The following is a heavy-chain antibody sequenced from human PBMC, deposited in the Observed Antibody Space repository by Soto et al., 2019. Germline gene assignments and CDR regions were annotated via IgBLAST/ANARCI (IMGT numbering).Heavy chain of an antibody. V-gene: IGHV3-23*01. CDR3: AKDVHTLVVVTNDY. CDR2: ISGSGGST. J-gene: IGHJ4*02. Sequence: GGSLRLSCAASGFTFSTYAMSWVRQAPGKGLEWVSGISGSGGSTYYADSVRGRFTISRDNSKNTLYLQINSLRAEDTAVYYCAKDVHTLVVVTNDYWGQGTLVTVSS. CDR1: GFTFSTYA. D-gene: IGHD3-22*01.